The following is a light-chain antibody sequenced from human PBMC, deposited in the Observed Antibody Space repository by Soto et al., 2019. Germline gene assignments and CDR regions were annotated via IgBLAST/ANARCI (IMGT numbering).Light chain of an antibody. V-gene: IGLV2-8*01. CDR3: SSSAVTTTFV. J-gene: IGLJ1*01. CDR1: SSDVGGYNY. Sequence: QSVLTQPPSASGSPGQSVTISCTGTSSDVGGYNYVSWYQQHPGKAPKVIIYEVSKRPSGVPDRVSGSKSGSTASLTVPGLQAEEQADYYCSSSAVTTTFVFGPGAQVTL. CDR2: EVS.